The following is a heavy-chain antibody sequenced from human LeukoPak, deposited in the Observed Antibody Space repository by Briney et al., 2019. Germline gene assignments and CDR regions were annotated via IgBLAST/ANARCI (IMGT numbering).Heavy chain of an antibody. V-gene: IGHV3-33*01. D-gene: IGHD3-3*01. Sequence: GGSLRLSCAVSGFTMKNFGMPWVRQAPPKGLQCVAVIWYDGSQRHYMDSVKGRFAISRENSMNTLSLEMNGLRVEDTAVYYCVRGADMNYNFENSFYFDSWGQGALVIVSS. CDR2: IWYDGSQR. J-gene: IGHJ4*02. CDR1: GFTMKNFG. CDR3: VRGADMNYNFENSFYFDS.